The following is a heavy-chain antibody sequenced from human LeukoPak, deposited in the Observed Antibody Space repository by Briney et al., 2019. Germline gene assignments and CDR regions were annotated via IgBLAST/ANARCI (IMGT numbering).Heavy chain of an antibody. CDR1: GYMFNDFY. J-gene: IGHJ4*02. CDR3: AREPLSMDYYGSGSATFDY. Sequence: ASVTVSCKASGYMFNDFYMHWVRQAPGQGLEWMGCINANTGGTHFAQKFQGRVTLTSDTSISTAYMDLTSLTSDDTAVYYCAREPLSMDYYGSGSATFDYWSQGTLVTVSS. CDR2: INANTGGT. D-gene: IGHD3-10*01. V-gene: IGHV1-2*02.